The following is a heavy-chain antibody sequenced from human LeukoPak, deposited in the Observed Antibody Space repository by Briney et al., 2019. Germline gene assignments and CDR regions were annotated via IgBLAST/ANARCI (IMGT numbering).Heavy chain of an antibody. CDR1: GFTFSSYW. D-gene: IGHD4-17*01. CDR3: ARMTVTGDFDY. Sequence: GGSLRLSCAASGFTFSSYWMHWVRHAPGKGLVWVSRINSDGSSTSYADSVKGRFTISRDNAKNTLYLQMNSLRAEDTAVYYCARMTVTGDFDYWGQGTLVTVSS. CDR2: INSDGSST. J-gene: IGHJ4*02. V-gene: IGHV3-74*01.